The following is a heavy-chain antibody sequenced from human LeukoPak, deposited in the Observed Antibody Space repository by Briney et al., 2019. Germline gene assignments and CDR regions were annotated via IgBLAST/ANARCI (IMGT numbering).Heavy chain of an antibody. CDR1: GGSISSGGYS. D-gene: IGHD6-13*01. J-gene: IGHJ4*02. CDR3: ARTSSSWYGSFDY. CDR2: IYTSGST. V-gene: IGHV4-61*02. Sequence: PSETLSLTCAVSGGSISSGGYSWSWIRQPAGKGLEWIGRIYTSGSTNYNPSLKSRVTISVDTSKNQLSLKLSSVTAADTAVYYCARTSSSWYGSFDYWGQGTLVTVSS.